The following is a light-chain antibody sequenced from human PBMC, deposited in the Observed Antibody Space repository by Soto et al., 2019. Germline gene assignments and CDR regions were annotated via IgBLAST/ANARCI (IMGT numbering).Light chain of an antibody. CDR2: DVS. V-gene: IGKV1-33*01. CDR3: QQYERFYT. Sequence: EIPVTQYPSSLSASVGDRVTITCQASQDIGHYLNWYQQKAGKAPKLLIYDVSNLETGVPSRFSGGGSGTSFTFTISSLQPEDVATYFCQQYERFYTFGQGTRLETK. J-gene: IGKJ5*01. CDR1: QDIGHY.